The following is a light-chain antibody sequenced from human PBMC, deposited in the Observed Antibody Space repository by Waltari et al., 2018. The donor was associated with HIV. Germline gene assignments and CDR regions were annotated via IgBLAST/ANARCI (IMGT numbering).Light chain of an antibody. V-gene: IGLV1-51*01. Sequence: QSVLTQPPSVSAAPGQKVALSCSVSSSNIGTDYVSWYQHVPGSAPKLLIYDNEKRPSGTPDRFSGSKSGTSATLDITGLQTGDGADYYCGTWDRSLGGGVFGGGTKLTVL. CDR1: SSNIGTDY. J-gene: IGLJ3*02. CDR2: DNE. CDR3: GTWDRSLGGGV.